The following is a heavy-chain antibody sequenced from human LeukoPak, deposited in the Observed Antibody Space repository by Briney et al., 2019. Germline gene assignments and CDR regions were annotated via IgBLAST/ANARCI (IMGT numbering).Heavy chain of an antibody. CDR3: ARRLRYYYDSSGSYDAFDI. J-gene: IGHJ3*02. D-gene: IGHD3-22*01. V-gene: IGHV5-51*01. CDR1: GYIFPSYW. CDR2: IYPGDSDT. Sequence: GESLKISRKGSGYIFPSYWIGWVRQMPGKGLEWMGIIYPGDSDTRYSPSFQGQVTISADKSISTAYLQWSSLKASDTAMYYCARRLRYYYDSSGSYDAFDIWGQGTMVTVSS.